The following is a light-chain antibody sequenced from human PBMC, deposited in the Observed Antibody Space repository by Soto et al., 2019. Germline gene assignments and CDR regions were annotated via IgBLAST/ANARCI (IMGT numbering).Light chain of an antibody. V-gene: IGKV3-20*01. CDR3: QQYGSSPPSIT. CDR1: QSVSSSY. J-gene: IGKJ5*01. CDR2: GAS. Sequence: EVVMTQSPASLSASPGERVTLSCRASQSVSSSYLAWYQQKPGQAPRLLIYGASSRATGIPDRFSGSGSGTDFTLTISRLEPEDFAVYYCQQYGSSPPSITFGQGTRLEI.